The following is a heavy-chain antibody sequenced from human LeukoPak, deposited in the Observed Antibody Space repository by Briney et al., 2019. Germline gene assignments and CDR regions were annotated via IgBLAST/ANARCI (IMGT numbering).Heavy chain of an antibody. CDR2: IYYSGST. CDR3: AREGTMVRGLAFDI. V-gene: IGHV4-59*01. J-gene: IGHJ3*02. Sequence: LETLSLTCTVSGGSISSYYWSWIRQPPGKGLKWIGYIYYSGSTNYNPSLKSRVTISVDTSKNQFSLRLNSVTAADTAVYYCAREGTMVRGLAFDIWGQGTMVTVSS. CDR1: GGSISSYY. D-gene: IGHD3-10*01.